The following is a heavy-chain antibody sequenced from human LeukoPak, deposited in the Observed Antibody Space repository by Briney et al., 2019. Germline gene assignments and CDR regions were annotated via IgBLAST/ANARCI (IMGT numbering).Heavy chain of an antibody. Sequence: GRSLRLSCAASGFTFSNYAMHWVRQAPGKGLEWVSGLSSSGASTIYADSVKGRFTISRDNSKNTLHLQVNSLRAEDTAIYYCAKGCPTSIDCAYFDYWGQGTLVTVSS. J-gene: IGHJ4*02. CDR2: LSSSGAST. V-gene: IGHV3-23*01. D-gene: IGHD1-26*01. CDR1: GFTFSNYA. CDR3: AKGCPTSIDCAYFDY.